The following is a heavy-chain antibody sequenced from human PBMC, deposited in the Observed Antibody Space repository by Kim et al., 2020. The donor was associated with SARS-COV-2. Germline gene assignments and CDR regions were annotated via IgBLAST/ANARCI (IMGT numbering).Heavy chain of an antibody. CDR1: GYTFTSYG. Sequence: ASVKVSCKASGYTFTSYGISWVRQAPGQGLEWMGWISAYNGNKNYAQKLQGRVTMTTDTSTSTAYMDLRSLRSDDTAVYYCARDLYYYDSSGYYYYYGMDVWGEGTKVTVSS. CDR2: ISAYNGNK. D-gene: IGHD3-22*01. V-gene: IGHV1-18*01. CDR3: ARDLYYYDSSGYYYYYGMDV. J-gene: IGHJ6*04.